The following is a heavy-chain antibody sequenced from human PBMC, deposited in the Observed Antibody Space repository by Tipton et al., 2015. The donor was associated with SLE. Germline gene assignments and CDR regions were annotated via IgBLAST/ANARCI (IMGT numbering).Heavy chain of an antibody. CDR1: GDSISSRNYY. CDR2: LYTSGFT. D-gene: IGHD4-11*01. Sequence: TLSLTCTLSGDSISSRNYYWTWIRQPAGKGLEWIGLLYTSGFTNYNPSLKSRVTISLDTSKNQLSLRLSSVTAADTAVYYCARVASNFYSDFWGQGTLVTVSS. V-gene: IGHV4-61*02. CDR3: ARVASNFYSDF. J-gene: IGHJ4*02.